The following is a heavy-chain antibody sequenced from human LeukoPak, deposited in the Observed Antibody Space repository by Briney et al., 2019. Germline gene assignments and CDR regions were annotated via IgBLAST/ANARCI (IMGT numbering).Heavy chain of an antibody. CDR3: AEDPNYDFWSGYYNGGFDY. CDR1: GFTFDDYA. CDR2: ISWNSGSI. Sequence: SLRLSCAASGFTFDDYAMHWVRQAPGKGLEWVSGISWNSGSIGYADPVKGRFTISRDNAKNSLYLQMNSLRAEDTALYYCAEDPNYDFWSGYYNGGFDYWGQGTLVTVSS. J-gene: IGHJ4*02. V-gene: IGHV3-9*01. D-gene: IGHD3-3*01.